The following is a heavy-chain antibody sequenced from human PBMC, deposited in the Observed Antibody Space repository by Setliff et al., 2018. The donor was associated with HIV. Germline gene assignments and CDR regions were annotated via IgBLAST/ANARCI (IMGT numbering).Heavy chain of an antibody. V-gene: IGHV3-30*02. CDR1: GFTFSSYG. D-gene: IGHD3-22*01. Sequence: GGSLRLSCAASGFTFSSYGMHWVRQAPGKGLEWVAFIRYDGSNKYYADSVKGRFTISRDNSKNTLYLQMNSLSAEDTAVYYCAKIQNPQGYYYDSSGYYPHPGSPDYWGQGTLVTVSS. J-gene: IGHJ4*02. CDR3: AKIQNPQGYYYDSSGYYPHPGSPDY. CDR2: IRYDGSNK.